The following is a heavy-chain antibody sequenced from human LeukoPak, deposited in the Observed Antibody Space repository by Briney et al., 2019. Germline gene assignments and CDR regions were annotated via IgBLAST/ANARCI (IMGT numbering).Heavy chain of an antibody. V-gene: IGHV3-30-3*01. D-gene: IGHD5-18*01. CDR3: AKDGGRGYSYGYSDY. Sequence: GGSLRLSCAASGFTFSSYAMHWVRQAPGKGLEWVAVISYDGSNKYYADSVKGRFTISRDNSKNTLYLQMNSLRAEDTAVYYCAKDGGRGYSYGYSDYWGQGTWVTVSP. CDR2: ISYDGSNK. J-gene: IGHJ4*02. CDR1: GFTFSSYA.